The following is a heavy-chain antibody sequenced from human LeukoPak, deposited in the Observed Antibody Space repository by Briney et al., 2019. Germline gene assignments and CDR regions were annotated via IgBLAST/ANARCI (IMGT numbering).Heavy chain of an antibody. CDR2: ISSSSSYI. CDR3: ARARLVGVVPFNWFDP. D-gene: IGHD3-3*01. V-gene: IGHV3-21*01. J-gene: IGHJ5*02. CDR1: GFTFSSYA. Sequence: PGGSLRLSCAASGFTFSSYAMSWVRQAPGKGLEWVSSISSSSSYIYYADSVKGRFTISRDNAKNSLYLQMNSLRAEDTAVYYCARARLVGVVPFNWFDPWGQGTLVTVSS.